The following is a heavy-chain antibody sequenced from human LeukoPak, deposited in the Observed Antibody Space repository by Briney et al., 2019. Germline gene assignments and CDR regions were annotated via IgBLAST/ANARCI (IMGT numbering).Heavy chain of an antibody. Sequence: ASVKVSCKASGYTFTSYYMHWVRQAPGQGLEWMGIINPSGGSTSYAQKFQGRVTMTRDMSTSTVYMELSSLRSEDTAVYYCARVRVWSGSSSWYGNPNWFDYWGQGTLVTVSS. CDR2: INPSGGST. D-gene: IGHD6-13*01. CDR3: ARVRVWSGSSSWYGNPNWFDY. J-gene: IGHJ4*02. CDR1: GYTFTSYY. V-gene: IGHV1-46*01.